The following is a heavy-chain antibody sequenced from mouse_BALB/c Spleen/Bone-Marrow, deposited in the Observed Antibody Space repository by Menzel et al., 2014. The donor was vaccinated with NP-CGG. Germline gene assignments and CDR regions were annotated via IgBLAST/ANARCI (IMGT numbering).Heavy chain of an antibody. CDR2: IDPANGNT. V-gene: IGHV14-3*02. J-gene: IGHJ3*01. D-gene: IGHD1-1*01. CDR3: APYYYGRWFTY. CDR1: GSNIKDPY. Sequence: EVKLQESGAELVKPGASVKLSCTASGSNIKDPYMHWVKQRPEQGLEWIGRIDPANGNTKYDPKFQGKATITADTSSNTAYLQLSSLTSEDTAVYYCAPYYYGRWFTYWGQGTLVTVSA.